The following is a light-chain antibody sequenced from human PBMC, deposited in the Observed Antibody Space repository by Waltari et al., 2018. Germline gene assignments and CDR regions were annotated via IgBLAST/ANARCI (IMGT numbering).Light chain of an antibody. V-gene: IGLV2-14*03. J-gene: IGLJ3*02. CDR2: DVI. Sequence: QSALTQPASVSGSPGQSITIPCTGTSRAIGGYVYVSWYQQYPGKAPKLIIYDVIYRPSGVSNRCSGSKSGNTASLTISGLQAEDEANYYCFSYTSASTLGVFGGGTKLTVL. CDR3: FSYTSASTLGV. CDR1: SRAIGGYVY.